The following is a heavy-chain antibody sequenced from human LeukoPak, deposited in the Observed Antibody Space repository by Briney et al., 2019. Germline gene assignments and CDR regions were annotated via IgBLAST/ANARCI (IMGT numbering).Heavy chain of an antibody. CDR1: GFAFSSYG. CDR3: AKDRCSNGIGCYYYYMDV. Sequence: GGSLRLSCAASGFAFSSYGMHWVRQAPGKGLEWVAYIQYDGSNEQYAHSVKGRFRISRDSSKNILYLQMNSLRAEDTAVYYCAKDRCSNGIGCYYYYMDVCGKGTTVTISS. J-gene: IGHJ6*03. V-gene: IGHV3-30*02. CDR2: IQYDGSNE. D-gene: IGHD2-8*01.